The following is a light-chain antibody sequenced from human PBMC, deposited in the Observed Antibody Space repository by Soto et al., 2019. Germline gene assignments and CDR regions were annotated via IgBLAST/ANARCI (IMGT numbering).Light chain of an antibody. CDR1: QSISSY. CDR3: QQSYSTPT. J-gene: IGKJ3*01. CDR2: AAS. V-gene: IGKV1-39*01. Sequence: DIQMTQSPSSLSASVGDRVTITCRASQSISSYLNWYQQKPGKDPKLLIYAASSLQSGVPSRFSGSGSGTDFTLTISSLQPEDFATYYCQQSYSTPTFGHGTKVDIK.